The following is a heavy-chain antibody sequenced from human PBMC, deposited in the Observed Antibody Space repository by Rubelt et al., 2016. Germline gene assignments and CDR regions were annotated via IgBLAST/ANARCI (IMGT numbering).Heavy chain of an antibody. V-gene: IGHV1-18*01. CDR1: GGTFSSYA. CDR2: ISAYNGNT. CDR3: ARDLPPFRRYNWNFPLDY. J-gene: IGHJ4*02. Sequence: QVQLVQSGAEVKKPGSSVKVSCKASGGTFSSYAISWVRQAPGQGLEWMGWISAYNGNTNYAQKLQGRVTMTTDTATSTAYMELRSLRSDETAVYYCARDLPPFRRYNWNFPLDYWGQGTLVTVSS. D-gene: IGHD1-7*01.